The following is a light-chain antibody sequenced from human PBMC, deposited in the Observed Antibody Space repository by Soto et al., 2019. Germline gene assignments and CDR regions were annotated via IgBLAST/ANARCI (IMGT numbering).Light chain of an antibody. CDR2: DAS. V-gene: IGKV1-5*01. CDR3: LQYNSYPWT. CDR1: QSIGSL. Sequence: DIQMTHSPSTLSASVGDRVTITCLASQSIGSLLSWYQQKPGKAPKLLIYDASSLETGVPPRFSGTVSGTDLTLTINSLQPDDFATYYCLQYNSYPWTFGQGTKVDIK. J-gene: IGKJ1*01.